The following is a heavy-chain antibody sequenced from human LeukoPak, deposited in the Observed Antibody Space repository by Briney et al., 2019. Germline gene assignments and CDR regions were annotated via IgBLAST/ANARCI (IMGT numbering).Heavy chain of an antibody. CDR3: ARDRGIAAPHNWFDP. J-gene: IGHJ5*02. D-gene: IGHD6-13*01. Sequence: ASVKVSCKASGYTFTGYYMHWVRQAPGQGLEWMGWISPNSGGTNYAQKFQGRVTMTRDTSINTAYMELSRLRFDDTAVYYCARDRGIAAPHNWFDPWGQGTLVTVSS. CDR1: GYTFTGYY. CDR2: ISPNSGGT. V-gene: IGHV1-2*02.